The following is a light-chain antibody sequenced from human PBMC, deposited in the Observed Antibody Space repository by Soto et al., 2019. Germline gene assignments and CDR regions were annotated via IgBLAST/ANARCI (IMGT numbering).Light chain of an antibody. CDR1: NRDVGSYNF. V-gene: IGLV2-8*01. CDR3: SSYACSTTRYL. CDR2: EVT. Sequence: QSALTQPPSASGSPGQSVTISCTGANRDVGSYNFVSWYQQHPGKAPKLLIYEVTKQPSGVPDRFSGSKSGNTASLTVAGLQAEDEAGYYCSSYACSTTRYLFGGGTKVTVL. J-gene: IGLJ1*01.